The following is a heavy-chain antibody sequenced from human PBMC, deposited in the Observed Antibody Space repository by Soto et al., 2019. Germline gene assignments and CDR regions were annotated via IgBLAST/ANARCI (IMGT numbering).Heavy chain of an antibody. CDR1: GGSISSSSNH. V-gene: IGHV4-39*01. Sequence: QLQLHESGPGLVKPSETLYLTCTVSGGSISSSSNHWVWIRQPPGKGLEWIGNIYYSEHTYYNPSLKSRVTISVDTSTNQFSLRLTSVTAADTAVYYCATHPPYGPLDHWGEGNLVTFSS. D-gene: IGHD4-17*01. J-gene: IGHJ4*02. CDR2: IYYSEHT. CDR3: ATHPPYGPLDH.